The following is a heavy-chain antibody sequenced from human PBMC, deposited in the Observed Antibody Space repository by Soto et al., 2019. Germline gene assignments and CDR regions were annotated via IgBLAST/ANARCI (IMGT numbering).Heavy chain of an antibody. J-gene: IGHJ4*02. D-gene: IGHD1-20*01. Sequence: GGSLRLSCAASGLTFSSYAMSWVRQAPGKGLEWVSAISGSGGSTYYADSVKGRFTISSDNSKHTLYLQMNSMTAEDTAVYYCAKDCCTTRRYNCSLPFDYWGQGTLVTVSS. CDR3: AKDCCTTRRYNCSLPFDY. CDR1: GLTFSSYA. V-gene: IGHV3-23*01. CDR2: ISGSGGST.